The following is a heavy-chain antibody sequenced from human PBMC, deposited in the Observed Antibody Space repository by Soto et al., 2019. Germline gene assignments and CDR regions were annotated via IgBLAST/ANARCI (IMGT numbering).Heavy chain of an antibody. V-gene: IGHV4-59*08. CDR1: GGSISSYY. CDR3: ARRWGFTFDC. J-gene: IGHJ4*02. Sequence: QVQLQESGPGLVKPSETLSLTCTVSGGSISSYYWSWIRQPPGKGLEWIGYIYYSGSTNYNPSLKTRVTTSVDTSKNQFSLKLSSVAAADTAVYYCARRWGFTFDCWGQGTLVTVSS. CDR2: IYYSGST. D-gene: IGHD1-26*01.